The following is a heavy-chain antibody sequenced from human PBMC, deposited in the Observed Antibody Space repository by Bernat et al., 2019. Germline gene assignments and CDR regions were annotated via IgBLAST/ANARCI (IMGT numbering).Heavy chain of an antibody. CDR1: GFTFSTYA. V-gene: IGHV3-23*01. CDR3: AKQLYGGADY. CDR2: ISGGGGTT. J-gene: IGHJ4*02. Sequence: EVQLLESGVGLVQPGGSLRLSCAASGFTFSTYAMTWVRQAPGKGLELVSGISGGGGTTSYADSVKGRFTISRDNSKNTLYLQMNSLRAEDTAIYYCAKQLYGGADYWGQGTLVTVSS. D-gene: IGHD4-23*01.